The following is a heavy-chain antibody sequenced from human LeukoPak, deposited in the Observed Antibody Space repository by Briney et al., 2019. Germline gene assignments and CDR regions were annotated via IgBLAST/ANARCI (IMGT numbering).Heavy chain of an antibody. J-gene: IGHJ5*02. CDR2: INPNSGGT. V-gene: IGHV1-2*02. CDR3: ARIPEYQLLST. CDR1: GYTFTGYY. D-gene: IGHD2-2*01. Sequence: SXXVSCKASGYTFTGYYMHWVRQAPGQGLEWMGWINPNSGGTNYAQKFQGRVTITRDTSISTAYMELSRLRSDDTAVYYCARIPEYQLLSTWGQGTLVTVSS.